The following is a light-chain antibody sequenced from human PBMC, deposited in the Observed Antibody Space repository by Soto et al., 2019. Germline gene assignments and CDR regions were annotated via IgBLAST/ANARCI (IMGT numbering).Light chain of an antibody. J-gene: IGLJ1*01. CDR3: QSYDSSLSAL. CDR1: SSSIGAGYD. Sequence: VLTQPPSVSGAPGQRVTISCTGSSSSIGAGYDVHWYQQLPGTAPKLLIYGNSNRPSGIPDRFSGSRSGTSASLAITGLQAEDEADYYCQSYDSSLSALFGTGTKVTVL. V-gene: IGLV1-40*01. CDR2: GNS.